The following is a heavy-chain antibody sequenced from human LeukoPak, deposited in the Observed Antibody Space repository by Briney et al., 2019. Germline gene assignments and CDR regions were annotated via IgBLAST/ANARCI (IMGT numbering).Heavy chain of an antibody. CDR2: IRYDGSNK. D-gene: IGHD1-26*01. Sequence: GGSLRLSCAASGSTFSSYGVHWVRQAPGKGLEWVAFIRYDGSNKYYADSVKGRFTISRDNANNSLHLQMNSLRAEDTAVYYCARDKSGSYDRYMDVWGTGTTVTVSS. V-gene: IGHV3-30*02. CDR1: GSTFSSYG. CDR3: ARDKSGSYDRYMDV. J-gene: IGHJ6*03.